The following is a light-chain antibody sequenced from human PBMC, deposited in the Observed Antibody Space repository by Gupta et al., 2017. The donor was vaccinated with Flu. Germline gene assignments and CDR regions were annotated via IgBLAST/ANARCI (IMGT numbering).Light chain of an antibody. CDR3: QQSDSNPWT. V-gene: IGKV1-39*01. Sequence: SPSSLSASVGDRVTITCRASQSISSYLNWYQQKPGKAPKLLIYAASSLQSGVPSRFSGSGSGTDFTLTISSLQPEDFATYYCQQSDSNPWTFGQGTKVEIK. CDR1: QSISSY. CDR2: AAS. J-gene: IGKJ1*01.